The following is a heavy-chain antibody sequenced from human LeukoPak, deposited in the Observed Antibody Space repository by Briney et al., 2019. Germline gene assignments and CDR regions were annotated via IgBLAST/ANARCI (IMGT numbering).Heavy chain of an antibody. Sequence: GGSLRLSCAASGFTFRSYSMNWVRQAPGKGLEWVSSISSSSSYIYYADSVKGRFTISRDNAKNSLYLQMNSLRAEDTAVYYCARDPYIVVVPAALNWFDPWGQGTLVTVSS. CDR2: ISSSSSYI. CDR1: GFTFRSYS. J-gene: IGHJ5*02. CDR3: ARDPYIVVVPAALNWFDP. V-gene: IGHV3-21*01. D-gene: IGHD2-2*01.